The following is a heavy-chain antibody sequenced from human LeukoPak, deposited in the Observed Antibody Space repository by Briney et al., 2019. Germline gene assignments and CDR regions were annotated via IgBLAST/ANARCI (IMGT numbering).Heavy chain of an antibody. V-gene: IGHV1-18*01. CDR2: ISAYNSNT. D-gene: IGHD3-22*01. CDR1: GYTFTSYG. J-gene: IGHJ3*02. Sequence: ASVKVSCKASGYTFTSYGISWVRQAPGQGLEWMGWISAYNSNTNYAQKLQGRVTMTTDTSTSTAYMELRSLRSDDTAVYYCARDRDSYYQAAYDIWGQGTMVSVSS. CDR3: ARDRDSYYQAAYDI.